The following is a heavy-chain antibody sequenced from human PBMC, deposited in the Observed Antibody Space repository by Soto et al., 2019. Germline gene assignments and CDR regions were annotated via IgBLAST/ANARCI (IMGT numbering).Heavy chain of an antibody. D-gene: IGHD1-1*01. CDR1: GYAFTTYG. V-gene: IGHV1-18*01. Sequence: QVHLVQSGAEVKKPGASVKVSCQGSGYAFTTYGITWVRQAPGQGLEWMGWISAHNGNTNYAQKLQGRVTVTRDTCTSKAHMELRSLRYDDTAVYYCARGRYGDSWGQGALVTVSS. CDR3: ARGRYGDS. CDR2: ISAHNGNT. J-gene: IGHJ4*02.